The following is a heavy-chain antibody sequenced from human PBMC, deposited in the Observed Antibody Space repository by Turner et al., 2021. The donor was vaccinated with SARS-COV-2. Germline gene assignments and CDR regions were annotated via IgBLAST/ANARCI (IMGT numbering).Heavy chain of an antibody. CDR2: ISAYKGNT. D-gene: IGHD3-10*01. CDR1: GYTFTSYG. CDR3: ARDLEVRFGEFPLDY. J-gene: IGHJ4*02. Sequence: QVQLVQSGAEVKKPGASVKVSCKASGYTFTSYGISWVRQAPGQGLEGMVWISAYKGNTNYAQKLQGRVTMTTDTSTSTAYMELRSLRSDDTAVYYCARDLEVRFGEFPLDYWGQGTLVTVSS. V-gene: IGHV1-18*01.